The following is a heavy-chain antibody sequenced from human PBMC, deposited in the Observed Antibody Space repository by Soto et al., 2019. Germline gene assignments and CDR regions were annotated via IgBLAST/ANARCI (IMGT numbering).Heavy chain of an antibody. V-gene: IGHV1-18*01. D-gene: IGHD6-19*01. Sequence: QVQLVQSGAEVKKPGASVKVSCKASGYTFTSYGISWVRQAAGQGLEWMGWISAYNGNTYYAQKLQGRITITTDTTTSTAYMELRSLRSDDTAVYYCARDLEGSSQFDYWGQGTLVTVSS. CDR3: ARDLEGSSQFDY. CDR2: ISAYNGNT. CDR1: GYTFTSYG. J-gene: IGHJ4*02.